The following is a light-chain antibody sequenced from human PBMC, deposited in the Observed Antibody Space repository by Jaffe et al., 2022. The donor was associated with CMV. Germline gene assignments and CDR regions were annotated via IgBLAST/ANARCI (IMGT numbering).Light chain of an antibody. CDR3: QVWDTSSEHQV. Sequence: SYVLTQAPSVSVAPGKTATIICGGNNIGSKSVQWYQHKAGQAPVVVIYYDADRPSGIPERFSGSNSGNTATLTISRVEAGDEADYYCQVWDTSSEHQVFGGGTKLTVL. CDR1: NIGSKS. V-gene: IGLV3-21*04. J-gene: IGLJ3*02. CDR2: YDA.